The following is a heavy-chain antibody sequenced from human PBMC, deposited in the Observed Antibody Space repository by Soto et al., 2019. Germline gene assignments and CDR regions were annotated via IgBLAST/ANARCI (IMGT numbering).Heavy chain of an antibody. V-gene: IGHV4-30-2*01. CDR1: GDSISNGGYS. CDR3: ARVSGSSRGYFDY. D-gene: IGHD6-6*01. Sequence: QLQLQESGSGLVKPSQTLSLTCAVSGDSISNGGYSWSWIRQPPGKGLEWIGYIYHSGITSYSPSIQSRVTISADRSNNRFSLRLSSVTAADTAVYYCARVSGSSRGYFDYWGQGTLVTVSS. J-gene: IGHJ4*02. CDR2: IYHSGIT.